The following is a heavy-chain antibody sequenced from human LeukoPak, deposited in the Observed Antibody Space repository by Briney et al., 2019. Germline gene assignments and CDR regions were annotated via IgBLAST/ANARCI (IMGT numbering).Heavy chain of an antibody. D-gene: IGHD3-10*01. CDR3: ATTYYYGSGVASAFDI. CDR1: GFTFSTYA. CDR2: IGGSGRST. V-gene: IGHV3-23*01. J-gene: IGHJ3*02. Sequence: GGSLRLSCAASGFTFSTYAMSWVRQAPGKGLEWVSAIGGSGRSTYYADSVKGRFTISRDNSKNTLYLQMNSLGPEDTAVYYCATTYYYGSGVASAFDIWGQGTLVTVSS.